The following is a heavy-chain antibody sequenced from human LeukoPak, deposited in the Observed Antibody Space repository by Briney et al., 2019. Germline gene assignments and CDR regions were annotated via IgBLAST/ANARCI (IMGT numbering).Heavy chain of an antibody. D-gene: IGHD6-13*01. Sequence: PGRSLRLSCAASGFTFSGHGMHWVRQAPGKGLEWLAVVSSDGSNKYSADSVKGRFTFSRDNSKSTLYLQMNSLRAEDTAVYYCAKSGIAAAGQRGYFDYWGQGTLVTVSS. J-gene: IGHJ4*02. CDR3: AKSGIAAAGQRGYFDY. V-gene: IGHV3-30*18. CDR1: GFTFSGHG. CDR2: VSSDGSNK.